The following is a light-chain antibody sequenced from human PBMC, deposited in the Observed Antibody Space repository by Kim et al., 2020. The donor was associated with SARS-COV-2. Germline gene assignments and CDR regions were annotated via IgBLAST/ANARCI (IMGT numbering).Light chain of an antibody. Sequence: SYELTQPPSVSVSPGQTASITCSGDKLEDKFTYWYQQKPGQSPVLVIYEDNKRPSGIPDRFSASNSGNTATLTISGTQAVDEADYYCQAWGIRTVVFGGGTQLTVL. V-gene: IGLV3-1*01. CDR3: QAWGIRTVV. CDR1: KLEDKF. J-gene: IGLJ2*01. CDR2: EDN.